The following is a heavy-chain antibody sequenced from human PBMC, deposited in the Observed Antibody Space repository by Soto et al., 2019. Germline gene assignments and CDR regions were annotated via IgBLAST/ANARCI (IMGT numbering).Heavy chain of an antibody. CDR3: ARHLSSGYDI. J-gene: IGHJ4*02. D-gene: IGHD5-12*01. CDR2: IYYSGGT. V-gene: IGHV4-59*08. CDR1: GGSITSYY. Sequence: TSETLSLTCTVSGGSITSYYWSWIRQTPGKGLEWLGQIYYSGGTNYNPSLKSRVTISIDTSKNQFSLRLSSVTAADTAVYYCARHLSSGYDIWGQGTQVTVSS.